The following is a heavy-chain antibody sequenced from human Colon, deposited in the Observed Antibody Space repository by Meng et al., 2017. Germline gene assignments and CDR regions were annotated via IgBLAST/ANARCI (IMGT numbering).Heavy chain of an antibody. V-gene: IGHV3-30*16. CDR2: ISYDGSNK. J-gene: IGHJ4*02. Sequence: GESLKIPCAASGFTFSSYAMHWVRQAPGKGLEWVAVISYDGSNKYYADSVKGRFTISRDNSKNTLYLQMNSLRAEDTAVYYCAREGYYYFWSGYYTFRSDLSFDYWGQGTLVTVSS. D-gene: IGHD3-3*01. CDR3: AREGYYYFWSGYYTFRSDLSFDY. CDR1: GFTFSSYA.